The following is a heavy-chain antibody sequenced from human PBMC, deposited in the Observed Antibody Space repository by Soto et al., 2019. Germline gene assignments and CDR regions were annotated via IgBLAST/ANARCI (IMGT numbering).Heavy chain of an antibody. Sequence: QITLKESGPTLVKPTQTLTLTCAFSGFSLSTSGVGVGWIRQPPGKALEWLGFIYWDDGKRYNPSLKSRLTTTKDTSKNQVVLTMTTMDPVDTATYYCAHSPLRYSYGYGFDYWGQGTLVTVSS. CDR1: GFSLSTSGVG. J-gene: IGHJ4*02. CDR2: IYWDDGK. CDR3: AHSPLRYSYGYGFDY. V-gene: IGHV2-5*02. D-gene: IGHD5-18*01.